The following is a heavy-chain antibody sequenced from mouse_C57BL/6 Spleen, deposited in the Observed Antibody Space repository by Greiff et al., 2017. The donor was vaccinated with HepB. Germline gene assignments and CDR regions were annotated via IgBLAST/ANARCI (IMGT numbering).Heavy chain of an antibody. D-gene: IGHD2-14*01. CDR1: GFTFSDAW. Sequence: EVKVEESGGGLVQPGGSMKLSCAASGFTFSDAWMDWVRQSPEKGLEWVAEIRNKANNHATYYAESVKGRFTISRDDSKSSVYLQMNSLRAEDTGIYYCTRGVQEPYWYFDVWGTGTTVTVSS. CDR2: IRNKANNHAT. V-gene: IGHV6-6*01. J-gene: IGHJ1*03. CDR3: TRGVQEPYWYFDV.